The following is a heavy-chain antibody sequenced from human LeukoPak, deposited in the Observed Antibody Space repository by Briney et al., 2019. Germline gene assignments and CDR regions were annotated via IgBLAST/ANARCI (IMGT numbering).Heavy chain of an antibody. CDR2: IYHSGST. CDR3: ATASGYPPDY. V-gene: IGHV4-38-2*02. D-gene: IGHD3-3*01. CDR1: GCSISSGYY. Sequence: SETLSLTCTVSGCSISSGYYWGWIRQPPGKGLEWIGSIYHSGSTYYNPSLKSRVTIPVDTSKNQFSLKLSSVTAADTAVYYCATASGYPPDYWGQGTLVTVSS. J-gene: IGHJ4*02.